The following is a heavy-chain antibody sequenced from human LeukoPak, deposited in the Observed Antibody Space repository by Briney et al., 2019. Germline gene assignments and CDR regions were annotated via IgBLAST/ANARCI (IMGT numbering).Heavy chain of an antibody. CDR3: ARLGDYYDSSGYFDAFDI. CDR1: GGSLSNYY. V-gene: IGHV4-59*08. D-gene: IGHD3-22*01. Sequence: SETLSLTCTVSGGSLSNYYWSWIRQAPGKGLEWIGYVYFSGSTNYNPSLKSRVTISVDTSKKQFSLKLTSVTAADAAVYYCARLGDYYDSSGYFDAFDIWGQGTMVTVFS. J-gene: IGHJ3*02. CDR2: VYFSGST.